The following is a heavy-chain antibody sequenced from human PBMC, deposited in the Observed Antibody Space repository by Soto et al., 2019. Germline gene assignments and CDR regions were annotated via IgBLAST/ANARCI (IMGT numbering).Heavy chain of an antibody. V-gene: IGHV4-30-4*01. CDR2: IYYSGST. D-gene: IGHD3-16*02. Sequence: SETLSLTCTVSGGSISSGDYYWRWIRQPPGKGLEWIGYIYYSGSTYYNPSLKSRVTISVDTSKSQFSLKLSSVTAADTAVYYCARAVGDYVWGSYRRALDYWGQGTLVTVSS. J-gene: IGHJ4*02. CDR1: GGSISSGDYY. CDR3: ARAVGDYVWGSYRRALDY.